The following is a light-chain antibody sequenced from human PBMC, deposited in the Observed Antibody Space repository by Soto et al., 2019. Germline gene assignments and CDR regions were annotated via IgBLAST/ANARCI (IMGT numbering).Light chain of an antibody. Sequence: DMQMTQSPSTLSASVGDRVTITCRASQSISNWLAWYQQKPGKAPKLLIYKASSFESGVPSRFSGTASGAELTLTISSLQPDDFATYYCQQYNSYSQTFGQGTKVEIK. CDR2: KAS. J-gene: IGKJ1*01. V-gene: IGKV1-5*03. CDR3: QQYNSYSQT. CDR1: QSISNW.